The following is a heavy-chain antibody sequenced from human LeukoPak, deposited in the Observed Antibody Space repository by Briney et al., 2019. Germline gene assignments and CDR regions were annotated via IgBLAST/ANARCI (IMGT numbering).Heavy chain of an antibody. D-gene: IGHD2-2*01. CDR2: ISGSGGST. CDR1: GFTFSSYA. CDR3: AKGGACSSTSCYSVDY. Sequence: GGSLRLSCAASGFTFSSYAMSWVRQAPGKGLEWVSAISGSGGSTYYAGSVKGRFTISRDNSKNTLYLQMNSLRAEDTAVYYCAKGGACSSTSCYSVDYWGQGTLVTVSS. J-gene: IGHJ4*02. V-gene: IGHV3-23*01.